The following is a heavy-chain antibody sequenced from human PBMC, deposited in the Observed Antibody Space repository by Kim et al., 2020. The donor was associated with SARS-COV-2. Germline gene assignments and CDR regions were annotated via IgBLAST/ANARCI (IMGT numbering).Heavy chain of an antibody. Sequence: GGSLRLSCAASGFTFSSYSMNWVRQAPGKGLEWVSSISSSSSYIYYADSVKGRFTISRDNAKNSLYLQMNSLRAEDTAVYYCARYNYDSSDGIGYFDYWGQGTLVTVSS. CDR3: ARYNYDSSDGIGYFDY. D-gene: IGHD3-22*01. V-gene: IGHV3-21*01. CDR1: GFTFSSYS. CDR2: ISSSSSYI. J-gene: IGHJ4*02.